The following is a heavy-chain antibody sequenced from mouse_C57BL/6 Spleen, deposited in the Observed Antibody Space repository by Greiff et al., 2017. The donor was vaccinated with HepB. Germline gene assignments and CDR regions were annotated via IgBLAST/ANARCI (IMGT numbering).Heavy chain of an antibody. J-gene: IGHJ2*01. Sequence: EVMLVESGGGLVQPGGSLSLSCAASGFTFTDYYMSWVRQPPGKALEWLGFIRNKANGYKTEYSASVKGRFTISRDNSQSILYLQMNALRAEDSATYYCARYPAAFDYWGQGTTLTVSS. CDR3: ARYPAAFDY. CDR2: IRNKANGYKT. V-gene: IGHV7-3*01. CDR1: GFTFTDYY.